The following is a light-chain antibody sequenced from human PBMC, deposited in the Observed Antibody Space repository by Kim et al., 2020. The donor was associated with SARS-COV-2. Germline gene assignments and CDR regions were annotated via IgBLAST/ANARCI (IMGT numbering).Light chain of an antibody. J-gene: IGKJ2*01. CDR1: RSIATY. CDR3: QQSYGTPYT. Sequence: ASVGDRVTITCRASRSIATYLNWYQHKSGKAPKLLLYTASSLQSGVPSRFSGSGSGTDFTLTINSLQPEDFATYYCQQSYGTPYTFGQGTKLEI. V-gene: IGKV1-39*01. CDR2: TAS.